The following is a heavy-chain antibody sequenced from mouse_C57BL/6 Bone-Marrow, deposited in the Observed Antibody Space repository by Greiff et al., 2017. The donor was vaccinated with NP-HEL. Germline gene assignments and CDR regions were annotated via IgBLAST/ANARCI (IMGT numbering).Heavy chain of an antibody. Sequence: QVQLQQPGAELVRPGSSVKLSCKASGYTFTSYWMHWVKQRPIQGLEWIGNIDPSDSETHYNQKFKDKATLTVDKSSSTAYMQLSSLTSEDSAVYDGAGYYYGSIWYVDVWGTGTTVTVTS. V-gene: IGHV1-52*01. CDR3: AGYYYGSIWYVDV. J-gene: IGHJ1*03. D-gene: IGHD1-1*01. CDR2: IDPSDSET. CDR1: GYTFTSYW.